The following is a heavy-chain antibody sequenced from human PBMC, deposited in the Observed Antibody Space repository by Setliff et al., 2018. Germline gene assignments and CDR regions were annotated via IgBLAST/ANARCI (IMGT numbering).Heavy chain of an antibody. CDR1: DDSISSRHYY. D-gene: IGHD3-16*01. CDR3: ARMIGFQYMDV. Sequence: SETLSLTCTVSDDSISSRHYYWSWIRQPAGKGLEWLGQINTSWSTNYNPSLKGRATLSIDASKRQFSLKLTSVTAADTAVYDCARMIGFQYMDVWGKGTTVTVSS. V-gene: IGHV4-61*09. CDR2: INTSWST. J-gene: IGHJ6*03.